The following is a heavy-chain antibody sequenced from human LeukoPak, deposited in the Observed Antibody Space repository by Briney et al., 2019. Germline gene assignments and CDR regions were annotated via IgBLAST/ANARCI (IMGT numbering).Heavy chain of an antibody. CDR1: GGSINSYY. J-gene: IGHJ3*02. Sequence: PSETLSLTCTVSGGSINSYYWSRIRQPPGKGLEWIGYIYYSGSTNYNPSLKSRVTISLDTSKNQFSLKLSSVTAADTAVYYCARDSGYTDAFDIWGQGTMVTVSS. CDR3: ARDSGYTDAFDI. V-gene: IGHV4-59*01. D-gene: IGHD3-16*02. CDR2: IYYSGST.